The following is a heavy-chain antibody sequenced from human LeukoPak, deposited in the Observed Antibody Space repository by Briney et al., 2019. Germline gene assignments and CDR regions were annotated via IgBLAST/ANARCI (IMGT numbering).Heavy chain of an antibody. CDR2: IIPIFGTA. Sequence: ASVKVSCKASGGTFSSYAISWVRQAPGQGLEWMGGIIPIFGTANYAQKFQGRVTITADKSTSTAYMELSRLRSEDTAVYYCARDITGGYYYGSGSVNWFDPWGQGTLVTVSS. V-gene: IGHV1-69*06. CDR3: ARDITGGYYYGSGSVNWFDP. CDR1: GGTFSSYA. D-gene: IGHD3-10*01. J-gene: IGHJ5*02.